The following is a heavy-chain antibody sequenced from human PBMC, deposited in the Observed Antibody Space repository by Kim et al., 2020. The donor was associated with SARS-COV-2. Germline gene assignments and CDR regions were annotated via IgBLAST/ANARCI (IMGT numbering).Heavy chain of an antibody. V-gene: IGHV3-33*01. Sequence: GGSLRLSCAASGFIFSNYGLHWVRQAPGKGLEWVAVIRYDVKSEYYADSVRGRCTISRDNSKDTVYLQMNSLRAEDTAVYYCARALYYSTADSFDIWCQG. CDR3: ARALYYSTADSFDI. D-gene: IGHD2-2*01. CDR2: IRYDVKSE. J-gene: IGHJ3*02. CDR1: GFIFSNYG.